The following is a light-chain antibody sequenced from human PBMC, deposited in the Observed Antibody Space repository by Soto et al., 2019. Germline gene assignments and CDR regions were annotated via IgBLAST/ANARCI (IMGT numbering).Light chain of an antibody. CDR1: QNIGSR. CDR3: QQSYSAPVT. J-gene: IGKJ2*01. CDR2: DAS. V-gene: IGKV1-39*01. Sequence: DIQMTQSPSTLSASVGDRVAITCRASQNIGSRLAWYQQKPDEAPKLLIYDASSLESGVPSRFSGSGSGTDFTLTINSLQPEDFAVYYCQQSYSAPVTFGQGTKL.